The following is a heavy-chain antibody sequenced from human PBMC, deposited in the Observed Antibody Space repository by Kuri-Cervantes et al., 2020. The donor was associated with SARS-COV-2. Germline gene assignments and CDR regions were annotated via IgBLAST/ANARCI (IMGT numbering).Heavy chain of an antibody. CDR2: ISAYNGNT. J-gene: IGHJ4*02. D-gene: IGHD4/OR15-4a*01. CDR3: ARDLTIVAGGFDY. Sequence: ASGKITCKASGYTFTSYGISWVRQAPGQGLEWMGWISAYNGNTNYAQKLQGRVNMTPDTSTSTAYMELRSLRSDDTAVYYCARDLTIVAGGFDYWGQGTLVTVSS. CDR1: GYTFTSYG. V-gene: IGHV1-18*01.